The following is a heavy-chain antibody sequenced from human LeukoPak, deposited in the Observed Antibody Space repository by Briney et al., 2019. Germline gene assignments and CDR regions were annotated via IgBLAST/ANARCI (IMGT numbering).Heavy chain of an antibody. CDR1: GGPISSSSHY. Sequence: PSETLSLTCTVSGGPISSSSHYWGWIRQPPGKGLEWIGSIYYSGSTYYNPSLKSRVTISVDTSKNQFSLKLSSVTAADTAVYYCARLKYFDWLLFDYWGQGTLVTVSS. V-gene: IGHV4-39*01. CDR3: ARLKYFDWLLFDY. CDR2: IYYSGST. D-gene: IGHD3-9*01. J-gene: IGHJ4*02.